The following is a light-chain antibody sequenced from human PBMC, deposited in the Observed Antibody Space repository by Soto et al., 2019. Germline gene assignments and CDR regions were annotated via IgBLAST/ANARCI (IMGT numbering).Light chain of an antibody. CDR1: QSVSSSY. J-gene: IGKJ1*01. CDR3: QQYGSSSWT. V-gene: IGKV3-20*01. Sequence: EIVLTQSPDPVAVSPGERATLSCRASQSVSSSYLAWYQQRPGQAPRLLIYGASSRATGIPDRFSGSGSGTEFTLTISRLEPEDFAVYYCQQYGSSSWTFGQGTKV. CDR2: GAS.